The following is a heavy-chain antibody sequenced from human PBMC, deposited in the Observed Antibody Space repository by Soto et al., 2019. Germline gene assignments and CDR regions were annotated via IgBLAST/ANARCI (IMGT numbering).Heavy chain of an antibody. CDR3: ARALYCGGDCGWFDP. CDR1: GVSISSGVYY. Sequence: PSETLSLTCPVSGVSISSGVYYWSWIRQHPGKGLEWIGYIYYSGSTYYNPPLKSRVTISVDTSKNQFSLKLSSVTAADTAVYYCARALYCGGDCGWFDPWGQGTLVTVSS. J-gene: IGHJ5*02. V-gene: IGHV4-31*03. D-gene: IGHD2-21*02. CDR2: IYYSGST.